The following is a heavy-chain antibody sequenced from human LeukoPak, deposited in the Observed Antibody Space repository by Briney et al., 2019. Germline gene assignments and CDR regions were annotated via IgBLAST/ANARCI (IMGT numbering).Heavy chain of an antibody. J-gene: IGHJ6*02. CDR2: INAGNGNT. CDR1: GYTFTSYA. V-gene: IGHV1-3*01. Sequence: ASVKVSCKASGYTFTSYAVHWVRQAPGQRLEWMGWINAGNGNTKYSQKFQGRVTITRDTSASTAYMELSSLRSEDTAVYYCARESYDSSGYYFTSFYYYGMDVWGQGTTVTVSS. D-gene: IGHD3-22*01. CDR3: ARESYDSSGYYFTSFYYYGMDV.